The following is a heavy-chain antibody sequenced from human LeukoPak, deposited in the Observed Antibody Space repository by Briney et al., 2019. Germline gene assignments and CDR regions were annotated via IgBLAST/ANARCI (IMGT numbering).Heavy chain of an antibody. CDR1: GFPFSDYY. CDR2: INGSSSDT. D-gene: IGHD2-15*01. Sequence: GGSLRLSCATSGFPFSDYYMSWIRQTPGKGLEWVSYINGSSSDTKYADSVKGRFTISRDNAKNSVYLLMNSLRAEDTAVYYCARRGTTYCTVDSCHPNWFDPWGQGTLVTVSS. CDR3: ARRGTTYCTVDSCHPNWFDP. V-gene: IGHV3-11*03. J-gene: IGHJ5*02.